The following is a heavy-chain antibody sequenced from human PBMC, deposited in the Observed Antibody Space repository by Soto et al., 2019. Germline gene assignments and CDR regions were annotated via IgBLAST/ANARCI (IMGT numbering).Heavy chain of an antibody. D-gene: IGHD3-9*01. J-gene: IGHJ4*02. CDR2: ISAYNGNT. CDR1: GYTFTSYG. CDR3: ARICITIFCHRVSDY. V-gene: IGHV1-18*01. Sequence: ASVKVSCKASGYTFTSYGISWVRQAPGQGLEWMGWISAYNGNTNYAQKLQGRVTMTTDTSTSTAYMELRSLRSDDTAVYYCARICITIFCHRVSDYWGQGTLVTVSS.